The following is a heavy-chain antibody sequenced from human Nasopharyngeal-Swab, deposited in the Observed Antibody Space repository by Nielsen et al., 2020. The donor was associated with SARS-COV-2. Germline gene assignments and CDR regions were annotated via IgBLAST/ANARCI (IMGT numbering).Heavy chain of an antibody. J-gene: IGHJ5*02. Sequence: GESLKISCAASGFTFSDYYMSWIRQAPGKGLEWVSYISGSGTTIYYADSVKGRFTISRDNAKNSPYLQMNSLKTEDTAVYYCTRPTCKQSSGRGENWFDPWGQGTLVTVSS. CDR1: GFTFSDYY. V-gene: IGHV3-11*01. CDR3: TRPTCKQSSGRGENWFDP. D-gene: IGHD6-19*01. CDR2: ISGSGTTI.